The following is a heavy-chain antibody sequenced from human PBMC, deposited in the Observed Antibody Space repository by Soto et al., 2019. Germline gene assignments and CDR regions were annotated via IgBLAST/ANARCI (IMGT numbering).Heavy chain of an antibody. J-gene: IGHJ3*02. V-gene: IGHV4-59*01. CDR1: GGSISSDY. D-gene: IGHD4-17*01. CDR3: ARDTTVTTRSRAFXI. Sequence: PSETLSLTCTVSGGSISSDYWSWIRQPPGKGLEWIGYIYYSGSTNYNPSLKSRVTISVDTSKNQFSLKLSSVTAADTAVYYCARDTTVTTRSRAFXIWGQGTMVXVSS. CDR2: IYYSGST.